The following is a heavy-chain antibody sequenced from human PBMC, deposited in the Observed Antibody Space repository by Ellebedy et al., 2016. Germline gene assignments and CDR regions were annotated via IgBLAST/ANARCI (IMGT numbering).Heavy chain of an antibody. CDR1: GFTFSSYS. J-gene: IGHJ5*02. CDR2: ISSSSSTI. D-gene: IGHD5-12*01. V-gene: IGHV3-48*04. CDR3: ASSYSGYDYWFDP. Sequence: GESLKISXAASGFTFSSYSMNWVRQAPGKGLEWVSYISSSSSTIYYADSVKGRFTISRDNAKNSLYLQMNSLRAEDTAVYYCASSYSGYDYWFDPWGQGTLVTVSS.